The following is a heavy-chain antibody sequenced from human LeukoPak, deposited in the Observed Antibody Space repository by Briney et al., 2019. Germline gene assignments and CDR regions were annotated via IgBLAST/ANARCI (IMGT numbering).Heavy chain of an antibody. Sequence: PGGSLRLSCAASGFTFSSYAMSWVRQAPGKGLEWVSGISGSGGSTYYADSVKGRFTISRDNSKNRLYLQMNSLRDDDTAVYYCAREMGTTSDSWGQGTLVTVSS. CDR1: GFTFSSYA. J-gene: IGHJ4*02. CDR2: ISGSGGST. CDR3: AREMGTTSDS. D-gene: IGHD1-7*01. V-gene: IGHV3-23*01.